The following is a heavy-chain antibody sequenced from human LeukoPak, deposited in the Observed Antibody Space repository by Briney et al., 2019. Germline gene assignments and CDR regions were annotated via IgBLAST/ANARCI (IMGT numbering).Heavy chain of an antibody. D-gene: IGHD6-19*01. CDR3: ARVIGGSGWYNNWFGP. V-gene: IGHV3-21*01. CDR2: ISSSSSYI. Sequence: GGSLRLSCAASGFTFSSYSMNWVRQAPGKGLEWVSSISSSSSYIYYADSVKGRFTISRDNAKNSLYLQMNSLRAEDTAVYYCARVIGGSGWYNNWFGPWGQGTLVTVSS. CDR1: GFTFSSYS. J-gene: IGHJ5*02.